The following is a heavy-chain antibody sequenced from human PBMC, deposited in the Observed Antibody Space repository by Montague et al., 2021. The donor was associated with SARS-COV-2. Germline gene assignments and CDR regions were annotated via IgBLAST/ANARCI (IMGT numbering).Heavy chain of an antibody. D-gene: IGHD3-10*01. V-gene: IGHV4-59*01. J-gene: IGHJ4*02. Sequence: SETLSLTRSVSGASITTYYWSWIRQAPGKGLEWIAYIFHSGHTNXNPSLRSRVAISIDTSRDQFSLSLTSITAADTAVYYCARQPYLASAYYFDYWGLGTLVTVSS. CDR2: IFHSGHT. CDR1: GASITTYY. CDR3: ARQPYLASAYYFDY.